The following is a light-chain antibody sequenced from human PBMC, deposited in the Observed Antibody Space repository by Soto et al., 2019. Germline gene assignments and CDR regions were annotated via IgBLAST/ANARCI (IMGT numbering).Light chain of an antibody. J-gene: IGKJ1*01. CDR3: QQYHDTGT. CDR1: QSTSRSI. V-gene: IGKV3-20*01. CDR2: GAS. Sequence: EIVLTQSPGTLSLSPGERATLSCRASQSTSRSISAWYQQKPGQAPRLLISGASTRATGIPDRFSGSGSGTDFTLTINRLEPEDFAVYYCQQYHDTGTFGQGTKVEIK.